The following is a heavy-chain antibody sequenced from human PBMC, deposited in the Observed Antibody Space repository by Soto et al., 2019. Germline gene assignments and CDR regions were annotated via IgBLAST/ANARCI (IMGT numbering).Heavy chain of an antibody. D-gene: IGHD5-18*01. J-gene: IGHJ4*02. V-gene: IGHV3-48*01. Sequence: PGGSLRVSCAASGFTFSSYSMNWVRQAPGKGLEWVSYISSSSSTIYYADSVKGRFTISRDNAKNSLYLQMNSLRAEDTAVYYCARDCSPWGYSYGYGSFCYFDYWGQGTLVTVSS. CDR1: GFTFSSYS. CDR3: ARDCSPWGYSYGYGSFCYFDY. CDR2: ISSSSSTI.